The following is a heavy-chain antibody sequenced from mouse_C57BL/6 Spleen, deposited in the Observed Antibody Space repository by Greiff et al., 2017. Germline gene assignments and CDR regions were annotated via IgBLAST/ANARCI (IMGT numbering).Heavy chain of an antibody. V-gene: IGHV1-15*01. D-gene: IGHD2-3*01. CDR3: TRGNGYYEGYYAMDY. CDR1: GYTFTDYE. Sequence: QVHVKQSGAELVRPGASVTLSCKASGYTFTDYEMHWVKQTPVHGLEWIGAIDPETGGTAYNQKFKGKAILTADKSSSTAYMELRSLTSEDSAVYYCTRGNGYYEGYYAMDYWGQGTSVTVSS. CDR2: IDPETGGT. J-gene: IGHJ4*01.